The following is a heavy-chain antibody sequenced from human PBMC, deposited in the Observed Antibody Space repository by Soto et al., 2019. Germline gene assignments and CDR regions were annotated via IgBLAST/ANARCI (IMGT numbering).Heavy chain of an antibody. CDR2: IYPGDSDT. CDR1: GYSFTSYW. J-gene: IGHJ5*02. V-gene: IGHV5-51*01. CDR3: ARHGGYCSSTSCHHNWFDP. D-gene: IGHD2-2*01. Sequence: LGESLKISCKGSGYSFTSYWIGWVRQMPGKGLEWMGIIYPGDSDTRYSPSFQGQVTISADKSISTAYLQWSSLKASDTAMYYCARHGGYCSSTSCHHNWFDPWGQGTLVTVSS.